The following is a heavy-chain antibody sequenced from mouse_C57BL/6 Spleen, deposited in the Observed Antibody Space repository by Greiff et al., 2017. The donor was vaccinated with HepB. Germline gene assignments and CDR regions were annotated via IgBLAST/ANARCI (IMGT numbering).Heavy chain of an antibody. CDR2: ISSGSSTI. CDR1: GFTFSDDG. Sequence: EVKLQESGGGLVKPGGSLKLSCAASGFTFSDDGMHWVRQAPEKGLEWVAYISSGSSTIYYADTVKGRFTISRDNAKNTLFLQMTSLRSEDTAMYYCARSGFYAMDYWGQGTSVTVSS. V-gene: IGHV5-17*01. J-gene: IGHJ4*01. D-gene: IGHD1-3*01. CDR3: ARSGFYAMDY.